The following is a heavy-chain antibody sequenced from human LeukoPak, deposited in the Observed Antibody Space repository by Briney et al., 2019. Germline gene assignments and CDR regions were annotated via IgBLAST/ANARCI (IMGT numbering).Heavy chain of an antibody. Sequence: GEALQISCKGSGCRFTSYWIGWVRQMPGKGLEWMGIIYPGDSDTRYSPSFQGQVTISADKSISTAYPQWSSLKASDTAMYYCARGMVRGVYAFDIWGQGTMVTVSS. D-gene: IGHD3-10*01. CDR1: GCRFTSYW. V-gene: IGHV5-51*01. J-gene: IGHJ3*02. CDR3: ARGMVRGVYAFDI. CDR2: IYPGDSDT.